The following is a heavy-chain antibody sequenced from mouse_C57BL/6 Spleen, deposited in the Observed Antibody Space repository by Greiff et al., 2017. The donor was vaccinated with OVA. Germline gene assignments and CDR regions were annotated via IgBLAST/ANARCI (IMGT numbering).Heavy chain of an antibody. CDR1: GYTFTTYP. V-gene: IGHV1-47*01. Sequence: LQESGAELVKPGASVKMSCKASGYTFTTYPIEWMKQNHGKSLAWIGNFHPYNDDTKYNEKFKGKATLTVEKSSSTVYLELSRLTSDDSAVYYCAREGTVYDGYYRGFAYWGQGTLVTVSA. J-gene: IGHJ3*01. CDR2: FHPYNDDT. CDR3: AREGTVYDGYYRGFAY. D-gene: IGHD2-3*01.